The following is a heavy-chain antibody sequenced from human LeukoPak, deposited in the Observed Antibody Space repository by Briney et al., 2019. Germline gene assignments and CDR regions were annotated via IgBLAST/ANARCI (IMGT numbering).Heavy chain of an antibody. D-gene: IGHD4-11*01. J-gene: IGHJ4*02. CDR1: GGSISGYY. Sequence: SETLSLTCTVSGGSISGYYWSWIRQPPGKGLEWIGYIYSSGSTDYNPSLKSRVTISIDTSKNQFSLKLTSVTAADTAVYYCAREGSTITHFDYWGQGTLVTVSS. CDR3: AREGSTITHFDY. V-gene: IGHV4-59*01. CDR2: IYSSGST.